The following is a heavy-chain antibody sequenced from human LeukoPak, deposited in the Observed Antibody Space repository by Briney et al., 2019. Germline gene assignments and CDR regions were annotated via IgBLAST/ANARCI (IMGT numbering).Heavy chain of an antibody. CDR2: ISGSGGST. CDR3: ANLIAGTVTTHLPDY. J-gene: IGHJ4*02. Sequence: GGSLRLSCAASGFTFSSYAMSWVRQAPGKGLEWVSAISGSGGSTYYADSVKGRFTISRDNSKNTLYLQMNSLRAEDTAVYYCANLIAGTVTTHLPDYWGQGTLVTVSS. CDR1: GFTFSSYA. V-gene: IGHV3-23*01. D-gene: IGHD4-17*01.